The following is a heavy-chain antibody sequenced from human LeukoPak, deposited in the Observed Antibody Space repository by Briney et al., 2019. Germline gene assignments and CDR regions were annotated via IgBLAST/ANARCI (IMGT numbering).Heavy chain of an antibody. D-gene: IGHD2-2*01. J-gene: IGHJ5*02. CDR2: IYHSGST. CDR1: GYSISSGNY. V-gene: IGHV4-38-2*02. Sequence: SETLSLTCTVSGYSISSGNYWGWIRQPPGKGLEWVGSIYHSGSTYYNPSLKSRVTISVDTSKNQFSLKLSSVTAADTAVYYCARHGCSSTSCYPLLPPNWFDPWGQGTLVTVSS. CDR3: ARHGCSSTSCYPLLPPNWFDP.